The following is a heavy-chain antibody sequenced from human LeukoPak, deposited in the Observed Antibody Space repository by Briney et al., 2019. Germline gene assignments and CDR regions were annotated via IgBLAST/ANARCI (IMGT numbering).Heavy chain of an antibody. Sequence: ASVTVSCKASGYTFNRYYINWVRQAPGQGLEGMGIINPSGGSTTYAQKFQGRVTMTRDTSTSTVYMELISLRSEDTAVYYCARSGGYYDSSQDWGQGTLVTVSS. J-gene: IGHJ4*02. V-gene: IGHV1-46*02. CDR1: GYTFNRYY. CDR2: INPSGGST. D-gene: IGHD3-22*01. CDR3: ARSGGYYDSSQD.